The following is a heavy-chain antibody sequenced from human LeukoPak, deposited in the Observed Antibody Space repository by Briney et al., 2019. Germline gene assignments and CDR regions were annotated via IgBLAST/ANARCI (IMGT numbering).Heavy chain of an antibody. V-gene: IGHV4-34*01. Sequence: PSETLSLTCAVYGGIFNGYYWSWIRQPPGKGLEWIGEINRSGTTNYNPTLKSRVTISVDTSKSQVSLKLTSVTAADTAVFYCARAQYDFLTGYRYYYYYMDVWGKGTTVTVSS. CDR3: ARAQYDFLTGYRYYYYYMDV. CDR1: GGIFNGYY. CDR2: INRSGTT. D-gene: IGHD3/OR15-3a*01. J-gene: IGHJ6*03.